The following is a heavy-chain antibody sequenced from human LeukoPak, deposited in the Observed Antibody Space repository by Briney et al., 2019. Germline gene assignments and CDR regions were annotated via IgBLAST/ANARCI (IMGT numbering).Heavy chain of an antibody. CDR3: ARERPNLAHP. Sequence: GGSLRLSFSASGFIVRNSYMSWGRQAPGEGLEWVSVIYSDGSTYYADSVKGRFTISRDNSKNTLNLQMNSLRAEDTAVYYCARERPNLAHPWGQGTLVTVSS. J-gene: IGHJ5*02. D-gene: IGHD6-25*01. V-gene: IGHV3-66*01. CDR2: IYSDGST. CDR1: GFIVRNSY.